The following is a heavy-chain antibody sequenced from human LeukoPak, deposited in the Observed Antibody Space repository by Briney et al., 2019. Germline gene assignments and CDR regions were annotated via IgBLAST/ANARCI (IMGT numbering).Heavy chain of an antibody. J-gene: IGHJ5*02. CDR1: GYTFTNYG. CDR3: ARSGIGYFDWYPDWFDP. V-gene: IGHV1-18*01. D-gene: IGHD3-9*01. Sequence: ASVKVSCKASGYTFTNYGISWGPQAPGQGLEWMGWISAYSGATNYAQKLQGRVTMTTDTSTSTAYMELRSLRSDDTAVYYCARSGIGYFDWYPDWFDPWGQGTLVTVSS. CDR2: ISAYSGAT.